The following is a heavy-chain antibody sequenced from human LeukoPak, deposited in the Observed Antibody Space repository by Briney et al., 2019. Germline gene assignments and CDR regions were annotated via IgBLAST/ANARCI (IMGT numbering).Heavy chain of an antibody. J-gene: IGHJ4*02. D-gene: IGHD4-17*01. V-gene: IGHV1-69*04. CDR2: IIPILGIA. CDR3: ASARGVYDYGLPE. CDR1: GYTFTSYA. Sequence: VASVKVSCKASGYTFTSYAISWVRQAPGQGLEWMGRIIPILGIANYAQKFQGRVTITADKSTSTAYMELSSLRSEDTAVYYCASARGVYDYGLPEWGQGTLVTVSS.